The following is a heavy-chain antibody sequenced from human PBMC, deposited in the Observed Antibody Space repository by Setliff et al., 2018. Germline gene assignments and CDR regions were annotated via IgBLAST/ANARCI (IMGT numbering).Heavy chain of an antibody. J-gene: IGHJ4*02. CDR3: VRWSAYSSGSFDC. V-gene: IGHV3-74*01. CDR2: INSDGSTT. D-gene: IGHD3-22*01. CDR1: EFTLSTYW. Sequence: GGSLRLSCAASEFTLSTYWIHWVRQAPRKGLVWVSRINSDGSTTTYADSVKGRFTIIRDNGKNTVYLQMNSLRAEDTAMYYCVRWSAYSSGSFDCWGQGTLVTVSS.